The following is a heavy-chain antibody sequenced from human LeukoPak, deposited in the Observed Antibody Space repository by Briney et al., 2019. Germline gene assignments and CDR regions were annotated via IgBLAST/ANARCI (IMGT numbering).Heavy chain of an antibody. CDR3: ARGVAASGLGY. CDR1: GDSVSSNSAA. V-gene: IGHV6-1*01. CDR2: TYYRSKWYF. Sequence: SQTLSLTCAISGDSVSSNSAAWNWIRLSPSRGLEWLGRTYYRSKWYFEYALSVNGRITITPDTSKNHFSLQLNSVSPDDTAVYCCARGVAASGLGYWGQGTLVTVSS. D-gene: IGHD2-15*01. J-gene: IGHJ4*02.